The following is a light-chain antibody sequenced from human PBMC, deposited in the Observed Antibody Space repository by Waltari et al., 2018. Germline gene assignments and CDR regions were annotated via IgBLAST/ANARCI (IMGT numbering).Light chain of an antibody. CDR2: DAS. J-gene: IGKJ5*01. CDR1: QSVSSY. V-gene: IGKV3-11*01. CDR3: QQRSNWPPT. Sequence: EIVLTQSPATLPLSPGESATLSCRASQSVSSYLAWYQQKPGQAPRLLIYDASNRATGIPARFSGSGSGTDFTLTISSLEPEDFAVYYCQQRSNWPPTFGQGTRLEIK.